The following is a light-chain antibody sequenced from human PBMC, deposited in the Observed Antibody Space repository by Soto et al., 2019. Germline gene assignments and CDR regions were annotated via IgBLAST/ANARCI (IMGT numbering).Light chain of an antibody. V-gene: IGKV1-9*01. CDR3: QQLHSSPIT. CDR2: GAS. CDR1: QDMNTY. J-gene: IGKJ5*01. Sequence: QLTHSLPLLSECVGDRVTISCRASQDMNTYIAWYQQKPGKAPKPLIYGASTLQSGVTSRFRGSESGAVFTLTLSSLQPEDFATYYCQQLHSSPITFGQGTRLEI.